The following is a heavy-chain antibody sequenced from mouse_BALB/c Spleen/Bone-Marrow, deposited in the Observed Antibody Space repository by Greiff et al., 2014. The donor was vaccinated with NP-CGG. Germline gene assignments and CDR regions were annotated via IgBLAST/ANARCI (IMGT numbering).Heavy chain of an antibody. Sequence: EVKLMESGGGLVKPGGSLKLSCAASGFTSSDYYIYWLRQTPEKRPEWVATISDGGNYSYYPDSVKGRFTISRDNAKNNLYLQMSSLKSEDTAMYYCARSRMRYGAMDYWGQGTSVTVFS. CDR3: ARSRMRYGAMDY. CDR2: ISDGGNYS. V-gene: IGHV5-4*02. D-gene: IGHD2-10*02. CDR1: GFTSSDYY. J-gene: IGHJ4*01.